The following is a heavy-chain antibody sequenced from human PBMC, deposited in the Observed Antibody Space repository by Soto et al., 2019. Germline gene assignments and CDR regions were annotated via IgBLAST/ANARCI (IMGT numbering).Heavy chain of an antibody. CDR1: GGSINTSGFY. CDR3: ARSLTTVTTFGY. CDR2: VYHSGTT. J-gene: IGHJ5*01. Sequence: QLQLQESGPGLVKPSETLSLTCTVSGGSINTSGFYWGWIRQPPGKGLGWIGSVYHSGTTHYNPSLKSRVTKSVDTSKNQFSLKLSSVTAADTAVYFCARSLTTVTTFGYWGHGTLVTVSS. D-gene: IGHD4-17*01. V-gene: IGHV4-39*01.